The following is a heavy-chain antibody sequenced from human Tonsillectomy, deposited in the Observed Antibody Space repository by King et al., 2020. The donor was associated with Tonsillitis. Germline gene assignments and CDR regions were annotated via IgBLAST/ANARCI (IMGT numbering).Heavy chain of an antibody. CDR3: AGATYYDTSGWAFDN. V-gene: IGHV3-11*05. Sequence: QLVQSGGGLVKPGGSLRLSCAASGFTFSDYYMTWIRQAPGTGLEWVSYISSGSSYTSYADSVKGRLTISRDNAKKSLFLQMNSLRAEDTAVYYCAGATYYDTSGWAFDNWGQGTQVTVSS. J-gene: IGHJ4*02. CDR2: ISSGSSYT. D-gene: IGHD3-22*01. CDR1: GFTFSDYY.